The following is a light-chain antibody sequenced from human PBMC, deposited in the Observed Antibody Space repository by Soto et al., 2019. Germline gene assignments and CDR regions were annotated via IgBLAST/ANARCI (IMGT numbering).Light chain of an antibody. V-gene: IGLV2-14*01. Sequence: QSALTQPASVSGSPGQSITISCTGTSSDVGGYNYVSWYQQYPGKAPKLMIYEVSNRPSGVSNRFSGSKSVNTASLTISGLQAEDEADYYCGSYRSSNTWVFGGGTKLTVL. J-gene: IGLJ3*02. CDR3: GSYRSSNTWV. CDR2: EVS. CDR1: SSDVGGYNY.